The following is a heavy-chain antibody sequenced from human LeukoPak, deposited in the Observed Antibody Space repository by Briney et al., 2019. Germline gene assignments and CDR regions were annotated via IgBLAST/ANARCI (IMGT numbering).Heavy chain of an antibody. Sequence: GTSVKVSCKASGFTFSSSAMQWVRQARGQRLEWIGWIVVGSGNTNYAQKFQERVTITRDMSTSTAYMELSSLRSEDTAVYYCAADRACSSGWYEFDYWGQGTLVTVSS. V-gene: IGHV1-58*02. J-gene: IGHJ4*02. CDR2: IVVGSGNT. CDR1: GFTFSSSA. CDR3: AADRACSSGWYEFDY. D-gene: IGHD6-19*01.